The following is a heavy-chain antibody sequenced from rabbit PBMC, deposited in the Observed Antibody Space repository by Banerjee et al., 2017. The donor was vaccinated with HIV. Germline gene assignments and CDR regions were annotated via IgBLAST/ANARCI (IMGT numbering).Heavy chain of an antibody. V-gene: IGHV1S45*01. CDR1: GFSFSSSYW. Sequence: QEQLEESGGDLVKTEGSLTLTCTASGFSFSSSYWICWVRQAPGKGLEWIACIYGGSSVATDYARRAKGRFTISETSSTTVTLQMTSLAAADTATYFCARSAGSADYSYDFWGPGTLVTVS. D-gene: IGHD4-2*01. CDR2: IYGGSSVAT. CDR3: ARSAGSADYSYDF. J-gene: IGHJ4*01.